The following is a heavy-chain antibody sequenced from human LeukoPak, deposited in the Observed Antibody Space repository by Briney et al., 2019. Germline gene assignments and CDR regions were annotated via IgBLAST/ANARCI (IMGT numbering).Heavy chain of an antibody. V-gene: IGHV4-39*01. Sequence: PSETLSLTCTVSGASIGGSNYYWGWVRQPPGMGLEWMGSIFYSGRTYFNPSLKRRVTISVDTSKNQFSLRLSSVTAADAAVYYCARHEEEDGRNAKTFWYWGQGTLVTVSS. J-gene: IGHJ4*02. CDR1: GASIGGSNYY. D-gene: IGHD3-3*01. CDR2: IFYSGRT. CDR3: ARHEEEDGRNAKTFWY.